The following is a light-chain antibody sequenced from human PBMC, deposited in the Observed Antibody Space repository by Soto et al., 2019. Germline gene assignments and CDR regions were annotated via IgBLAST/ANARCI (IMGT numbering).Light chain of an antibody. Sequence: EIVLTQSPGTLSLSPGERATLSCRASQSVSSSYLAWYQQKPGQSPRLLIYGASSRPTGIPDRFSGSGSGTDFTLTIGRLEPEDFAVYYCQQYGSSPQGFTFGPGTKVDIK. CDR1: QSVSSSY. J-gene: IGKJ3*01. CDR3: QQYGSSPQGFT. V-gene: IGKV3-20*01. CDR2: GAS.